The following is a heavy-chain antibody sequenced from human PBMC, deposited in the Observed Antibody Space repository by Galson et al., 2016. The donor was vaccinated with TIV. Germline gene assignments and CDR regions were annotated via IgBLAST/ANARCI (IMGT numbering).Heavy chain of an antibody. CDR3: ARDLSRSVALYDSSVYGMAV. D-gene: IGHD3-22*01. J-gene: IGHJ6*01. CDR2: ISYDGTNK. V-gene: IGHV3-30*04. CDR1: GFTFSSYA. Sequence: SLRLSCAASGFTFSSYAMNWVRQAPGKGLEWVAVISYDGTNKYYADSVKGRFTISRDNSKNTLFLQMNSLRAEDTAVYHCARDLSRSVALYDSSVYGMAVWGQGTTVTVSS.